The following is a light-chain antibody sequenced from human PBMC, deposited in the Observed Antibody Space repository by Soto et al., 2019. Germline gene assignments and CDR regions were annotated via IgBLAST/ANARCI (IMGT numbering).Light chain of an antibody. CDR3: QQYGSSPMYT. V-gene: IGKV3-20*01. J-gene: IGKJ2*01. CDR1: QSVSSSY. Sequence: EIVLTQSPGTLSLSPGERATLSCRASQSVSSSYLAWYQQKPGQAPRILIYGASSRATGIPDRFSGSGSGTDLPLTISRLEPEDFAVYYCQQYGSSPMYTFGQGTKLEIK. CDR2: GAS.